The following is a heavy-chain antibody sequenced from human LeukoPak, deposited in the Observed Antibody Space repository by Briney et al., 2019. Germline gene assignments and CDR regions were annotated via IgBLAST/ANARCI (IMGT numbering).Heavy chain of an antibody. CDR3: ASPGGAASDYRSPEWYFDL. V-gene: IGHV1-69*05. CDR1: GYTFTSYA. D-gene: IGHD4-11*01. CDR2: IIPIFGTA. J-gene: IGHJ2*01. Sequence: ASVKVSCKASGYTFTSYAISWVRQAPGQGLEWMGGIIPIFGTANYAQKFQGRVTITTDESTSTAYMELGSLRSEDTAVYYCASPGGAASDYRSPEWYFDLWGRGTLVTVSS.